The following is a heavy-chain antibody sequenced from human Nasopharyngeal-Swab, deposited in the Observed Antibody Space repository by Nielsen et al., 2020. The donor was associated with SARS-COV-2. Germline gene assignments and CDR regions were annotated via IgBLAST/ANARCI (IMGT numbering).Heavy chain of an antibody. CDR1: GGSISSSSYY. Sequence: SGSLSLSCTVSGGSISSSSYYWVWIRQPPGKGLEWIGSIYYSGSTYYNPSLKSRVTISVDTSKNQFSLKLSSVTAADTAVYYCAREGVITGTTSFGMDVWGQGTTVTVSS. D-gene: IGHD1-7*01. CDR3: AREGVITGTTSFGMDV. CDR2: IYYSGST. V-gene: IGHV4-39*07. J-gene: IGHJ6*02.